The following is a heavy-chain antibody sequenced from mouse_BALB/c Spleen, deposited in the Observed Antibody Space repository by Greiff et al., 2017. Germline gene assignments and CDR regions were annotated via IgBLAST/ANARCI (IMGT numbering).Heavy chain of an antibody. V-gene: IGHV1-7*01. CDR1: GYTFTSYW. J-gene: IGHJ4*01. Sequence: QVQLQQSGAELAKPGASVKMSCKASGYTFTSYWMHWVKQRPGQGLEWIGYINPSTGYTEYNQKFKDKATLTADKSSSTAYMQLSSLTSEDSAVYYCARSRGNYGAMDYWGQGTSVTVSS. CDR2: INPSTGYT. CDR3: ARSRGNYGAMDY. D-gene: IGHD2-1*01.